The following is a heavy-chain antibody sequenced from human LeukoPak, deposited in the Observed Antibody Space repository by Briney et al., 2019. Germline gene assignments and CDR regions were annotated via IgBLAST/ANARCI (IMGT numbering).Heavy chain of an antibody. CDR3: ARHRRYCGNTSCWPFDC. CDR1: GYSISTGYF. Sequence: SETLSLTCAVSGYSISTGYFWGWIRQPPGKGLEWIGSLYHSGTTYYNPSLKSRVTTSVDTSKNQFSLRLTSVTAADTAVYYCARHRRYCGNTSCWPFDCWGQGTLVSVSS. J-gene: IGHJ4*02. V-gene: IGHV4-38-2*01. D-gene: IGHD2-2*01. CDR2: LYHSGTT.